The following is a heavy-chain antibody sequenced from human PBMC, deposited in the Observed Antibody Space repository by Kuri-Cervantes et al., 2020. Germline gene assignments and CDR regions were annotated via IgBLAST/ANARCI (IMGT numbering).Heavy chain of an antibody. D-gene: IGHD3-22*01. V-gene: IGHV3-7*03. CDR2: IKEDGSEK. J-gene: IGHJ4*02. CDR1: GLTFSNYW. Sequence: GGSLRLSCGASGLTFSNYWMSWVRQAPGKGLEWVANIKEDGSEKYYVDSVKGRFTISRDNAKNSLYLQMNSLRAEDTAVYYCTTGPLTMIVVVIPYWGQGTLVTVSS. CDR3: TTGPLTMIVVVIPY.